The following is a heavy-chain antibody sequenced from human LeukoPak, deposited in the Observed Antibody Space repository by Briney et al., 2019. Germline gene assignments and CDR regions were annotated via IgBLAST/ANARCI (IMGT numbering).Heavy chain of an antibody. J-gene: IGHJ4*02. V-gene: IGHV4-39*01. CDR3: ARLRSNYYQSTGYFGN. CDR2: IYHSGST. D-gene: IGHD3-22*01. CDR1: GGSISSSSYY. Sequence: PSETLSLTCVVSGGSISSSSYYWAWIRQPPGKGLEWLGSIYHSGSTYYSPSLKSRLTMSVDTSKNQFSLKLSSLTAADTAVYYCARLRSNYYQSTGYFGNWGQGTLVTVSS.